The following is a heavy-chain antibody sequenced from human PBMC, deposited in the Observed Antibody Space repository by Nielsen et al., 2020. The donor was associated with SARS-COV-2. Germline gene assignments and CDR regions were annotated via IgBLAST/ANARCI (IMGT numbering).Heavy chain of an antibody. D-gene: IGHD3-16*01. CDR1: GGSVSSGSYY. J-gene: IGHJ6*02. CDR3: ARDRSEGDYYYGMDV. CDR2: IYYSGST. V-gene: IGHV4-61*01. Sequence: SETLSFTCTVSGGSVSSGSYYWSWIRQPPGKGLEWIGYIYYSGSTNYNPSLKSRVTISVDTSKNQFSLKLSSVTAADTAVYYCARDRSEGDYYYGMDVWGQGTTVTVSS.